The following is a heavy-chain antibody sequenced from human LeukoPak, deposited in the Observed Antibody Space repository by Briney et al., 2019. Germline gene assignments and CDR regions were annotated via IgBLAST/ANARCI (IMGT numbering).Heavy chain of an antibody. V-gene: IGHV4-39*07. CDR1: GGSIRSRSYY. CDR2: IYYSGST. CDR3: ARDGRSGSYYYYMDV. D-gene: IGHD2-15*01. Sequence: SETLSLTCSVSGGSIRSRSYYWGWIRQPPGKGLEWIGSIYYSGSTYYNPSLKSRVTISVDTSKNQFSLKLSSVTAADTAVYYCARDGRSGSYYYYMDVWGKGTTVTVSS. J-gene: IGHJ6*03.